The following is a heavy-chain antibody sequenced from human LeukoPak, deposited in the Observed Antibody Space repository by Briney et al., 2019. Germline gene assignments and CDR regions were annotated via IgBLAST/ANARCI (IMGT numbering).Heavy chain of an antibody. Sequence: GGSLRLSCAASGFTFSSYSMNWVRQAPGKGLEWVSAISGSGGSTYYADSVKGRFTISRDNSKNTLYLQMNSLRAEDTAVYYCAKDRGEDYGDYQGDYWGQGTLVTVSS. CDR2: ISGSGGST. V-gene: IGHV3-23*01. CDR3: AKDRGEDYGDYQGDY. J-gene: IGHJ4*02. CDR1: GFTFSSYS. D-gene: IGHD4-17*01.